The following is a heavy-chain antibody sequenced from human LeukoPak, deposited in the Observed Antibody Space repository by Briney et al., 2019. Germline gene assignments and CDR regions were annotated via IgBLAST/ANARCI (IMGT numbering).Heavy chain of an antibody. CDR2: IYYSGST. J-gene: IGHJ5*02. Sequence: SETLSLTCTVSGGSISSYYWSWIRQPPGKGLEWIGYIYYSGSTNYNPSLKSRVTISVDTSKNQFSLKLSSVAAADTAVYYCARLSTRYCSSTSCARSWFDPWGQGTLVTVSS. CDR3: ARLSTRYCSSTSCARSWFDP. D-gene: IGHD2-2*01. CDR1: GGSISSYY. V-gene: IGHV4-59*08.